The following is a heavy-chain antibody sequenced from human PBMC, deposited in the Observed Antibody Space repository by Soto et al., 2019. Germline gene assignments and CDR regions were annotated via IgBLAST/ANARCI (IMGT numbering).Heavy chain of an antibody. J-gene: IGHJ6*02. CDR2: ISGSGSST. V-gene: IGHV3-23*01. D-gene: IGHD2-8*01. Sequence: PGGSLRLSCAASGFIFRSYAMSWVRQAPGKGLEWVSSISGSGSSTYYADSVKGRFTISRDNSKNTLYLQMNSLRAEDTAVYYCARGNDPDAGYYYYGMDVWGQGTTVTVSS. CDR1: GFIFRSYA. CDR3: ARGNDPDAGYYYYGMDV.